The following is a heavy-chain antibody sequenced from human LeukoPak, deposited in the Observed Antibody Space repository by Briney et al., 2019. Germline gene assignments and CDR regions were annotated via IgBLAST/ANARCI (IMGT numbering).Heavy chain of an antibody. D-gene: IGHD2-2*01. CDR1: GGSISSYY. J-gene: IGHJ4*02. Sequence: PSETLSLTCTVSGGSISSYYWSWIRQPPGKGLEWIGYIYYSGSTNYNPSLKSRVTISVDTSKNQFSLKLSSVTAADTAVYYCASAGYCSSTSCYLYFDYWGQGTLVTVSS. V-gene: IGHV4-59*12. CDR3: ASAGYCSSTSCYLYFDY. CDR2: IYYSGST.